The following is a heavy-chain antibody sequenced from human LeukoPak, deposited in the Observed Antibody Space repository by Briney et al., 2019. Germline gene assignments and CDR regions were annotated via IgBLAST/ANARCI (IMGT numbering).Heavy chain of an antibody. J-gene: IGHJ5*02. Sequence: SETLSLTCTVSGGSISSSSYYWGWIRQPPGKGLEWIGSIYYSGSTYYNPSLKSRVTISVDTSKNQFSLKLSSVTAADTAVYYCARRSPYYDILTGCYPDTLDPWGQGTLVTVSS. V-gene: IGHV4-39*01. CDR3: ARRSPYYDILTGCYPDTLDP. D-gene: IGHD3-9*01. CDR2: IYYSGST. CDR1: GGSISSSSYY.